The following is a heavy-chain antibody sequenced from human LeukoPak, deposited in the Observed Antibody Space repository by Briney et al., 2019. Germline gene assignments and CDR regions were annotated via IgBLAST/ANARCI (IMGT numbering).Heavy chain of an antibody. CDR1: GDSISSTYYY. CDR3: ARRFVGYDSSWGASDI. D-gene: IGHD6-13*01. CDR2: IYYSGST. Sequence: SETLSLTCTVSGDSISSTYYYWGWIRQPPGKGLEWIGSIYYSGSTYYNPSLKSRVTISVDTSKNQFSLKLSSVTAADTAVYYCARRFVGYDSSWGASDIWGQGTMVTVSS. V-gene: IGHV4-39*01. J-gene: IGHJ3*02.